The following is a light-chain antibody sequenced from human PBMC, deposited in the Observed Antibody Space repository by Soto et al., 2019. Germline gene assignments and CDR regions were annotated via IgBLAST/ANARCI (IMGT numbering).Light chain of an antibody. V-gene: IGKV3-11*01. Sequence: EIVLTQSPATLSLSPGDRVTLSCRASQSVSNYLSWYQQKPGQAPRLLIYEASKRATGIPARFSGSGSGTDFSLTISSLETDDFAVYFCQQYSSWTREPFGPGTKVDIK. J-gene: IGKJ3*01. CDR2: EAS. CDR1: QSVSNY. CDR3: QQYSSWTREP.